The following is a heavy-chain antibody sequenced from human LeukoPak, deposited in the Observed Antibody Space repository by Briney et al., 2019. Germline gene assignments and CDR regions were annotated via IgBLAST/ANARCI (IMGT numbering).Heavy chain of an antibody. CDR1: GYTFTNSW. Sequence: GASLMISCKGSGYTFTNSWISWVRQLPGKGLEWMGFIYPGDSDTRYSPSFQGQVTISADKSMSTAYLQWSSLKASDTAMYYCARRRGRYSGDAFDIWGQGTMVTVSS. D-gene: IGHD1-26*01. V-gene: IGHV5-51*01. CDR2: IYPGDSDT. J-gene: IGHJ3*02. CDR3: ARRRGRYSGDAFDI.